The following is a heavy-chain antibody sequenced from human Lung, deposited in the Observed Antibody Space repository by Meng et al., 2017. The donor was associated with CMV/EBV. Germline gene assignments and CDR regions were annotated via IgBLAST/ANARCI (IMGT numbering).Heavy chain of an antibody. CDR3: ARGGPYPDSSGFHWYFDL. CDR1: GYTFINYA. Sequence: QVQLVLSGFELKKPGASVNVACNASGYTFINYAINWVRQAPGQGLEWMGWINTHTGNPTYGQGFTGRFVLSSDTSVSTANLQISSLKAEDTAVYYCARGGPYPDSSGFHWYFDLWGRGTLVTVSS. V-gene: IGHV7-4-1*02. CDR2: INTHTGNP. J-gene: IGHJ2*01. D-gene: IGHD3-22*01.